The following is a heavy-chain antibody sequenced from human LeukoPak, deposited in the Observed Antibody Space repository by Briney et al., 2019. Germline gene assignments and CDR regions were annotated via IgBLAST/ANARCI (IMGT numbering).Heavy chain of an antibody. J-gene: IGHJ3*02. V-gene: IGHV4-34*01. Sequence: SETLSLTCAVYGGSFSGYYWSWIRQPPGKGLERIGEINHSGSTNYNPSLKSRVTISVDTSKNQFSLKLSSVTAADTAVYYCARLGGNTRIAAAGRGSDAFDIWGQGTMVTVSS. CDR1: GGSFSGYY. CDR3: ARLGGNTRIAAAGRGSDAFDI. CDR2: INHSGST. D-gene: IGHD6-13*01.